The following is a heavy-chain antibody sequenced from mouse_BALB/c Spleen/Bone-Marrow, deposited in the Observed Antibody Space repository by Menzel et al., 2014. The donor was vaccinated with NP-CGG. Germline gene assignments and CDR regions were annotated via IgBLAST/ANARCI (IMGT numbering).Heavy chain of an antibody. D-gene: IGHD2-14*01. J-gene: IGHJ2*01. CDR3: ARYRLGTYFDY. V-gene: IGHV14-3*02. CDR2: IDPANGNT. Sequence: LVGSGAELVKPAASVKLSCTASGFNIKDTYIHWVKQRPEQVLEWIGRIDPANGNTKYDPKFQGKATITADTSSSTAYLYLSRLTSEDTAVYYCARYRLGTYFDYWGQGTTLTVSS. CDR1: GFNIKDTY.